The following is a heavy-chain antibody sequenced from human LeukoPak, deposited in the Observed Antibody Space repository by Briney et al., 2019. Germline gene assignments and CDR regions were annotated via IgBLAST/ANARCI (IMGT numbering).Heavy chain of an antibody. CDR3: ARAPLDILTGYYIVYYYYGMDV. Sequence: SETLSLTCAVYGGSFSGYYWSWIRQPPGKGLEWIGEINHSGSTNYNPSLKSRVTISVDTSKNQFSLKLSSVTAADTAVYYCARAPLDILTGYYIVYYYYGMDVWGKGTTVTVSS. J-gene: IGHJ6*04. V-gene: IGHV4-34*01. CDR1: GGSFSGYY. D-gene: IGHD3-9*01. CDR2: INHSGST.